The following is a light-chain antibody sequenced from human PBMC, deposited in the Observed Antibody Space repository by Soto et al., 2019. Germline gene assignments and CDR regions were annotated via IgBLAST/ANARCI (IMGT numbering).Light chain of an antibody. CDR1: HGIGNW. J-gene: IGKJ1*01. Sequence: DIQMTQSPSTLSASVGDRVTITCRASHGIGNWLAWYQQKPGKAPKLLIYDASSLESGVPSRFSGSGSGTEFTLTISSLQPDDFATYYCQQYNSYSSTFGHGTKVDIK. CDR2: DAS. V-gene: IGKV1-5*01. CDR3: QQYNSYSST.